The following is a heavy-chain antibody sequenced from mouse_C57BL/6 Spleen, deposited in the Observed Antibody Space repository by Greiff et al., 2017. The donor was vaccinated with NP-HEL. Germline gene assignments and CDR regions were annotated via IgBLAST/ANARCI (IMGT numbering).Heavy chain of an antibody. CDR2: INPGSGGT. J-gene: IGHJ4*01. CDR1: GYAFTNYL. V-gene: IGHV1-54*01. Sequence: QVQLKQSGAELVRPGTSVKVSCKASGYAFTNYLIEWVKQRPGQGLEWIGVINPGSGGTNYNEKFKGKATLTADKSSSTAYMQLSSLTSEDSAVYFCARHGRYAMDYWGQGTSVTVSS. CDR3: ARHGRYAMDY.